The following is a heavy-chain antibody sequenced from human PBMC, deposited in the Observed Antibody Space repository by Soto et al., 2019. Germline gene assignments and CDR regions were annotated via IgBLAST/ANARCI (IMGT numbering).Heavy chain of an antibody. CDR3: EHIGSGSYYNWNGMDV. D-gene: IGHD3-10*01. V-gene: IGHV2-5*01. J-gene: IGHJ6*02. Sequence: QITLKESGTTLVKPTQTRTLTCTFSGFSLSTSGVSVGWIRQPPGKALEWLALIYGHDDKLYSPSLKSKLTINKDSSKIQGDPTMPNRNPEDTATYYCEHIGSGSYYNWNGMDVWGQGTTVTVSS. CDR2: IYGHDDK. CDR1: GFSLSTSGVS.